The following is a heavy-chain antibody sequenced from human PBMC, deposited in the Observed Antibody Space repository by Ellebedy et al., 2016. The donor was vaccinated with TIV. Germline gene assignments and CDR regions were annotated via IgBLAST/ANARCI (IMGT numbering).Heavy chain of an antibody. J-gene: IGHJ4*02. CDR3: AKDRAVTTPAEFDC. CDR1: GFTFSSYA. CDR2: IRGSGGST. V-gene: IGHV3-23*01. Sequence: GGSLRLXCAASGFTFSSYAMSWVRQAPGKGLEWVSAIRGSGGSTYYADSVKGRFTISRDNSKNTLYLQMNSLRAEDTAVYYCAKDRAVTTPAEFDCWGQGTLVTVSS. D-gene: IGHD4-17*01.